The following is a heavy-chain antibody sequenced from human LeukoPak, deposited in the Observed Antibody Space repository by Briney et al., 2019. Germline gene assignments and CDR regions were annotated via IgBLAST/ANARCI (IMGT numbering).Heavy chain of an antibody. Sequence: GGSLRLSCAASGFTFSSYSMNWVRQAPGKGLEWVSVIYSDGSTYYADSVKGRFTISRDNSKNTLYLQMNSLRAEDTAVYYCARGGDFWSGNNWFDPWGQGTLVTVSS. CDR3: ARGGDFWSGNNWFDP. V-gene: IGHV3-53*01. CDR2: IYSDGST. J-gene: IGHJ5*02. D-gene: IGHD3-3*01. CDR1: GFTFSSYS.